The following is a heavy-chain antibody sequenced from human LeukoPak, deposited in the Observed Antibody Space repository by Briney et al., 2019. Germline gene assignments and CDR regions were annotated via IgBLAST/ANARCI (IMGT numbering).Heavy chain of an antibody. Sequence: PGGSLRLSCAASGFTFSSYEMNWVRQAPGKGLEWVSYISSSGSTIYYADSVKGRFTISRDNAKNSLYLQMNSLRAEDTAVYYCARGRVISSWYDYWGQGTLVTVSS. CDR3: ARGRVISSWYDY. CDR2: ISSSGSTI. D-gene: IGHD6-13*01. V-gene: IGHV3-48*03. J-gene: IGHJ4*02. CDR1: GFTFSSYE.